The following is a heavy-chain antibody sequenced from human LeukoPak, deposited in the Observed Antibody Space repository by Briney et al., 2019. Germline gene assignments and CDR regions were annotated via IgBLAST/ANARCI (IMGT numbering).Heavy chain of an antibody. Sequence: SQTLSLTCAVSGGSISSGGYYWSWIRQHPGKGLEWIGYIYYSGSTYYNPSLKSRVTISVDTSKNQFSLKLSSVTAADTAVYYCARRDGDYEGLDYWGQGTLVTVSS. D-gene: IGHD4-17*01. CDR2: IYYSGST. CDR3: ARRDGDYEGLDY. J-gene: IGHJ4*02. V-gene: IGHV4-31*11. CDR1: GGSISSGGYY.